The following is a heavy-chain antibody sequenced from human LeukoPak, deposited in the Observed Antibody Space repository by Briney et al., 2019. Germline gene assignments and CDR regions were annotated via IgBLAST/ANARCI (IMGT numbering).Heavy chain of an antibody. J-gene: IGHJ4*02. D-gene: IGHD3-16*01. V-gene: IGHV3-48*03. Sequence: PGGSLRLSCAASGFTFSSYEMNWVRQAPGKGLEWVSYISGSDNTIYYADSVKGRFTISRDNTKSSLYMQMNSLRAEDTAVYYCVSAYGGLLDYWGQGTLVTVSS. CDR3: VSAYGGLLDY. CDR1: GFTFSSYE. CDR2: ISGSDNTI.